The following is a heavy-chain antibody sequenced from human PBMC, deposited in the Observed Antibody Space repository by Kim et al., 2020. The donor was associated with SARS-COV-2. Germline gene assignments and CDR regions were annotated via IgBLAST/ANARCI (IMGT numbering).Heavy chain of an antibody. J-gene: IGHJ3*02. CDR3: ARPGDSWNDESAFDN. Sequence: GGSLRLSCAASGFTFSSYAMHWVRQAPGKGLEWVAVISYDGSNKYYADSVKGRFTISRDNSKNTLYLQMNSLRAEDTAVYYCARPGDSWNDESAFDNWGHGTMVAVSS. CDR2: ISYDGSNK. CDR1: GFTFSSYA. V-gene: IGHV3-30*04. D-gene: IGHD1-1*01.